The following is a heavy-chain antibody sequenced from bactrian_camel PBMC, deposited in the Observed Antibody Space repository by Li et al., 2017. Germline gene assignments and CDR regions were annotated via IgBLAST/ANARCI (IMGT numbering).Heavy chain of an antibody. J-gene: IGHJ6*01. CDR1: GDTDGTCE. CDR3: AASGRGLRAVGSLSETHFGH. CDR2: ILSDGTI. Sequence: VQLVESGGGSVQPGGSLTLSCAASGDTDGTCEMGWYRQAPGEERELVSSILSDGTINYASSVQGRFTISRDNAKNTVSLQMDSLQPEDTAVYYCAASGRGLRAVGSLSETHFGHWGRGTQVTVS. V-gene: IGHV3S53*01. D-gene: IGHD5*01.